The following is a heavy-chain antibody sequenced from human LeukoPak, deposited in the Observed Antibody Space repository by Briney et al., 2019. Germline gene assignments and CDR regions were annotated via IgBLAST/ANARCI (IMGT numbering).Heavy chain of an antibody. CDR1: GGSISSSSYY. D-gene: IGHD3-10*01. Sequence: SETLSLTCTVSGGSISSSSYYWGWIRQPPGKGLEWIGSIYYSGSTYYNPSLKSRVTISVDTSKNQFSLKLSSVTAADTAVYYCARWDEFRESNWGQGTLVTVSS. CDR3: ARWDEFRESN. J-gene: IGHJ4*02. V-gene: IGHV4-39*01. CDR2: IYYSGST.